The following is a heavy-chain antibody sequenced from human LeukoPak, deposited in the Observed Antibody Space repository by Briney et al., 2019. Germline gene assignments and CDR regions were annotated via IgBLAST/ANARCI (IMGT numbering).Heavy chain of an antibody. D-gene: IGHD6-13*01. CDR2: INPNSGGT. CDR1: GGTFSSYA. CDR3: ARGIAAAGTVWFDP. V-gene: IGHV1-2*04. Sequence: ASVKVSCKASGGTFSSYAISWVRQAPGQGLEWMGWINPNSGGTNYAQKFQGWVTMTRDTSISTAYMELSRLRSDDTAVYYCARGIAAAGTVWFDPWGQGTLVTVSS. J-gene: IGHJ5*02.